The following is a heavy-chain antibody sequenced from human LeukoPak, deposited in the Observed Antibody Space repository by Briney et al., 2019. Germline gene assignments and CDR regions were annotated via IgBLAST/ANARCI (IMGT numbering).Heavy chain of an antibody. Sequence: PSETLSLTCTVSGGSISSSSYYWGWIRQPPGKGLEWIGSIYYSGSTYYNPSLKSRVTISVDTSKNQFSLKLSSVTAADTAVYYCARESVTRSEVDYWGQGTLVTVSS. CDR2: IYYSGST. CDR1: GGSISSSSYY. D-gene: IGHD4-17*01. J-gene: IGHJ4*02. V-gene: IGHV4-39*07. CDR3: ARESVTRSEVDY.